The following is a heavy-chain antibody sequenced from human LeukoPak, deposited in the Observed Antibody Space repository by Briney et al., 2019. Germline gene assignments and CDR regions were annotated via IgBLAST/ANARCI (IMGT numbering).Heavy chain of an antibody. CDR3: ARGGSELDY. Sequence: SETLFLTCTVSGGSISSYYWSWIRQPPGKGLEWFGYIYYSGSTNYNPSLKSRVTISVDMSKNQFSLNLNSVTAADTAVYYCARGGSELDYWGQGTLVTVSS. J-gene: IGHJ4*02. CDR1: GGSISSYY. V-gene: IGHV4-59*01. CDR2: IYYSGST.